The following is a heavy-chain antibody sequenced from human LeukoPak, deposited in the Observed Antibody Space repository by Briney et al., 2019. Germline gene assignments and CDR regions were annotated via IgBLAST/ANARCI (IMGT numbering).Heavy chain of an antibody. Sequence: GGSLRLSCAASGFTFSSYSMNWVRQAPGKGLEWVSSISSSSSYIYYADSVKGRFTISRDNAKNSLYLQMNSLRAEDTAVYYCARGIWGIVGATSFDYWGQGTLVTVSS. D-gene: IGHD1-26*01. CDR2: ISSSSSYI. CDR1: GFTFSSYS. CDR3: ARGIWGIVGATSFDY. V-gene: IGHV3-21*01. J-gene: IGHJ4*02.